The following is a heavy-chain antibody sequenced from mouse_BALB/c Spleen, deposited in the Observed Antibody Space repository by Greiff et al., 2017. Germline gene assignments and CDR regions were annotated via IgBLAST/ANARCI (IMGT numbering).Heavy chain of an antibody. CDR3: ARPLGNNAMDY. J-gene: IGHJ4*01. D-gene: IGHD2-1*01. V-gene: IGHV2-4-1*01. CDR1: GFSLTSYG. CDR2: IWSGGST. Sequence: QVQLQQSGPGLVQPSQSLSITCTVSGFSLTSYGVHWVRQSPGKGLEWLGVIWSGGSTDYNAAFISRLSISKDNSKSQVFFKMNSLQADDTAIYYCARPLGNNAMDYGGQGTSVTVSS.